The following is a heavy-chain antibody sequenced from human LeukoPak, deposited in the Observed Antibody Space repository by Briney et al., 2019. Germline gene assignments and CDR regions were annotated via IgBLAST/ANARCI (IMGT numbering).Heavy chain of an antibody. CDR3: APTAEAYTSWWKV. Sequence: ASVTVSCKASGYTFTDDYMHWVRQAPGQGLEFMGWINPDSGFTNYAQKFKGRVTMTRDTSISTAYLEVRSLTSDDTAVYDCAPTAEAYTSWWKVWGQGTLVTVSS. CDR2: INPDSGFT. CDR1: GYTFTDDY. D-gene: IGHD3-16*01. J-gene: IGHJ4*02. V-gene: IGHV1-2*02.